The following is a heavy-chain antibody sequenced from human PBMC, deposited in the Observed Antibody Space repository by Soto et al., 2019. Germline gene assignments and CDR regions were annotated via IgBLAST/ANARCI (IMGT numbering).Heavy chain of an antibody. CDR1: GGTFSSYA. J-gene: IGHJ6*04. CDR2: IIPIFGTA. D-gene: IGHD3-10*01. CDR3: ARAGVEPMEEREEYGIEV. V-gene: IGHV1-69*01. Sequence: QVQLVQSGAEVKKPGSSVKVACKASGGTFSSYAISWVRQAPGQVLELMGGIIPIFGTANYAQKFQGRVTITADESTCTAYMELSSVSSEDTDVYYCARAGVEPMEEREEYGIEVWGEGTMVTFSA.